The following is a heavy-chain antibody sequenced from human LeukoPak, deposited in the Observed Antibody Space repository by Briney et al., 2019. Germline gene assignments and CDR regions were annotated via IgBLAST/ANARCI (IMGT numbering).Heavy chain of an antibody. Sequence: GESLKISCAASGFPFSNAWMSWVRQAPGKGLEWVGRIKSKTDGGTTDYAAPVKGRFTISRDDSKNTLYLQMNSLKTEDTAVYYCTTVVGTGYYYYYMDVWGKGTTVTVSS. V-gene: IGHV3-15*01. CDR2: IKSKTDGGTT. J-gene: IGHJ6*03. D-gene: IGHD1-14*01. CDR3: TTVVGTGYYYYYMDV. CDR1: GFPFSNAW.